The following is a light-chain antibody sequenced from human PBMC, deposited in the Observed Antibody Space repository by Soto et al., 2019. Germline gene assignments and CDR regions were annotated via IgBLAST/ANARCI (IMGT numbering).Light chain of an antibody. J-gene: IGKJ4*01. Sequence: DIVMTQSPDSLAVSLGERVTINCKSSQSVLYSSNNKNYLAWYQQKPGQPPKLLIYWASTRESGVPDRFSGRGSGTAFTLTISSLQAEDVAVYYCQQYYSTPLTFGGGTKVEIK. CDR3: QQYYSTPLT. V-gene: IGKV4-1*01. CDR1: QSVLYSSNNKNY. CDR2: WAS.